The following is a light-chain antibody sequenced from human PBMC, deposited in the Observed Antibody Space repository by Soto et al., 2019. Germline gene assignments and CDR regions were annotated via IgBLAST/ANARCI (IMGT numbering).Light chain of an antibody. CDR1: SSNIGNNF. CDR2: SDN. Sequence: QSVLTQPPPVSGTPGQRVTISCSGSSSNIGNNFVYWYQHLPGAAPTLVVYSDNHRPSGVPVRFSGSKSGTSASLTISGLRSEDEATYYCATWDDSLSGFVVFGGGTQLTVL. V-gene: IGLV1-47*01. J-gene: IGLJ7*01. CDR3: ATWDDSLSGFVV.